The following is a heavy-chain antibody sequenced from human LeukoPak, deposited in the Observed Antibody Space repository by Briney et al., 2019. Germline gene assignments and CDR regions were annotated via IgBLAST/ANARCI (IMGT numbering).Heavy chain of an antibody. V-gene: IGHV1-2*06. Sequence: ASVKVSCKASGYTFTGYYMHWVRQAPGQGLEWMGRINPNSGGTNYAQKFQGRVTMTTDTSISTAYMELSRLRSDDTAVYYCARGFVWGSYRVDYWGQGTLVTVSS. CDR3: ARGFVWGSYRVDY. CDR2: INPNSGGT. J-gene: IGHJ4*02. CDR1: GYTFTGYY. D-gene: IGHD3-16*02.